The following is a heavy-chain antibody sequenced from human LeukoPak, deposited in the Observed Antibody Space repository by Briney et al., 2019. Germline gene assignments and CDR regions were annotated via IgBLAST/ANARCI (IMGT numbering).Heavy chain of an antibody. D-gene: IGHD6-13*01. CDR2: IYSGSDT. CDR3: ARDGTAQQLVHYFDY. V-gene: IGHV3-53*01. CDR1: GFSVSSNF. J-gene: IGHJ4*02. Sequence: GGSLRLSCAASGFSVSSNFMSWVRQAPGKGLEWVSLIYSGSDTYYADSMKGRFTISRDNSKNTVYLQMNSLRVEDTAVYYCARDGTAQQLVHYFDYWGQGTLVTVSS.